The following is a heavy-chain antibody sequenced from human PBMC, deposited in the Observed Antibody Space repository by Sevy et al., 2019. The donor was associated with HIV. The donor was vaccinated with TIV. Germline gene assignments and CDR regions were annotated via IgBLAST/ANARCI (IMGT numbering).Heavy chain of an antibody. V-gene: IGHV1-18*01. D-gene: IGHD2-2*01. CDR2: ISAYNGNT. CDR3: ARDLGYCSSTSCYNWFDP. J-gene: IGHJ5*02. Sequence: ASVKVSCKASGYTFTSYGISWVRQAPGQGLEWMGWISAYNGNTNYAQKLQGRVTMTTDTSTCTAYMELRSLRSDDTAVYYCARDLGYCSSTSCYNWFDPWGQGTLVTVSS. CDR1: GYTFTSYG.